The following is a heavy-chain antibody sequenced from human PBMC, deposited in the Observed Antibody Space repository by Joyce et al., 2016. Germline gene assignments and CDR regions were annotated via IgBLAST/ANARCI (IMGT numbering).Heavy chain of an antibody. D-gene: IGHD2-2*01. CDR2: IKSKTERGKN. CDR3: TTNHDIVVVPAAKTDSYYYMDV. Sequence: EVQLVESGGGLVKPGGSLRLSCAASGFTFSNAWMSGVRQAQGKVLEWFSRIKSKTERGKNDCAAPVKGRFTISREDSKNTLYLQMNSLKTEDTAVYYCTTNHDIVVVPAAKTDSYYYMDVWGKGTTVTVSS. V-gene: IGHV3-15*01. J-gene: IGHJ6*03. CDR1: GFTFSNAW.